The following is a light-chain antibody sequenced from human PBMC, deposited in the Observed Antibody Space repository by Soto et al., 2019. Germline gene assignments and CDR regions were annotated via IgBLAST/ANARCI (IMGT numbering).Light chain of an antibody. Sequence: DIQMTQSPSSLSASVGDRVTITCRASQSISSYLNWYQQKPGKAPKLLIYAASSLQSGITSRFSGHGSETNFTLTISSLKPEDFSNYYCQQSSGTPPATFGQGTKVEIK. CDR1: QSISSY. CDR2: AAS. CDR3: QQSSGTPPAT. J-gene: IGKJ1*01. V-gene: IGKV1-39*01.